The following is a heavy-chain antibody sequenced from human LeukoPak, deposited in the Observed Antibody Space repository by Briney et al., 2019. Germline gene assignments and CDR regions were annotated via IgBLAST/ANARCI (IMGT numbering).Heavy chain of an antibody. CDR1: GGSISSSSYY. V-gene: IGHV4-39*07. Sequence: SETLSLTCTVSGGSISSSSYYWGWIRQPPGKGLEWIGSIYYSGNPQYNPSLKSRVTISVDTSKNQFSLKLSSVTAADTAVYYCARDYYGSGSYLNWFDPWGQGTLVTVSS. D-gene: IGHD3-10*01. J-gene: IGHJ5*02. CDR3: ARDYYGSGSYLNWFDP. CDR2: IYYSGNP.